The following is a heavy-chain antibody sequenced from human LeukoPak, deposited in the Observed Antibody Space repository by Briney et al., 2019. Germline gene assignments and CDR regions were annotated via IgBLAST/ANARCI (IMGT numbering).Heavy chain of an antibody. CDR3: ARSSELPMFDY. D-gene: IGHD1-7*01. V-gene: IGHV1-69*01. J-gene: IGHJ4*02. CDR1: GGTFSSYA. Sequence: ASVKVSCKASGGTFSSYAISWVRQAPGQGLEWMGGIIPIFGTANCAQKFQGRVTITADESTSTAYMELSSLRSEDTAVYHCARSSELPMFDYWGQGTLVTVSS. CDR2: IIPIFGTA.